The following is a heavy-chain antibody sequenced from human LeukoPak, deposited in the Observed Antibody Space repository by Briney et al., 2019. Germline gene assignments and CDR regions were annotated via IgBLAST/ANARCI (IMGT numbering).Heavy chain of an antibody. CDR1: GGSFSGYY. Sequence: PSETLSLTCAVYGGSFSGYYWSWIRQPPGKGLEWIGSIYYSGSTYYNPSLKSRVTISVDTSKNQFSLKLSSVTAADTAVYYCARHNSPASFDYWGQGTLVTVSS. CDR3: ARHNSPASFDY. D-gene: IGHD1-14*01. CDR2: IYYSGST. J-gene: IGHJ4*02. V-gene: IGHV4-34*01.